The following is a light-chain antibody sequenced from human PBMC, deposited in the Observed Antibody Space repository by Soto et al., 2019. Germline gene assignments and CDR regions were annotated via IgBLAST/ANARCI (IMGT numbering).Light chain of an antibody. CDR1: QSVSSN. CDR3: QQYNSWPLT. J-gene: IGKJ4*01. CDR2: GAS. Sequence: EIVMTQSPATLSVSPRERATLSCRASQSVSSNLAWYQQKPGQAPRRLIYGASTRATGIPAGFSGSGSGTEFTLTISSLQSEDFAVYYCQQYNSWPLTFGGGTKVQIK. V-gene: IGKV3-15*01.